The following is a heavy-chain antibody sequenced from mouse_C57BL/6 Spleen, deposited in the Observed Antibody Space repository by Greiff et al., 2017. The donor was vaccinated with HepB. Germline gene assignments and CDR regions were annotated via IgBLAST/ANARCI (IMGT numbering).Heavy chain of an antibody. J-gene: IGHJ3*01. CDR3: ARGDYYGSSYEAWFAY. Sequence: DVKLQESGPVLVKPGASVKMSCKASGYTFTDYYMNWVKQSHGKSLEWIGVINPYNGGTSYNQKFKGKATLTVDKSSSTAYMELNSLTSEDSAVYYCARGDYYGSSYEAWFAYWGQGTLVTVSA. V-gene: IGHV1-19*01. CDR1: GYTFTDYY. D-gene: IGHD1-1*01. CDR2: INPYNGGT.